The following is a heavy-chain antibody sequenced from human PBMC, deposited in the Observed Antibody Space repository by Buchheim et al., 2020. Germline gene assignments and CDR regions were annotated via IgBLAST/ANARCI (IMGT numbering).Heavy chain of an antibody. CDR1: GFTFSSSA. V-gene: IGHV3-23*01. D-gene: IGHD6-19*01. CDR3: AKDVIRQWLERWIDS. Sequence: EVQLLESGGGLVQPGGSLRLSCAASGFTFSSSAMSWVRQAPGKGLEWVSGISDSGRATHYADSVKGRFTISRDNSKNTLYLQMNSLRAEDTALYYCAKDVIRQWLERWIDSWGQGTL. J-gene: IGHJ4*02. CDR2: ISDSGRAT.